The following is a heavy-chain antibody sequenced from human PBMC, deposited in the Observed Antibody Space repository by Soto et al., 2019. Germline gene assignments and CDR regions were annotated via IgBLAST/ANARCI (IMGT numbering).Heavy chain of an antibody. D-gene: IGHD3-3*01. V-gene: IGHV4-59*13. CDR2: IYYTGGT. Sequence: SEPLSLTCTVSGGSITSYYWSLIRQPPGKGLEWLGNIYYTGGTNYNPSLKSRVTISVDTFKNEFSLKLSSVTAVDTAVYYCAWAIRRGHYASWFDAWAQGIVVTVSS. CDR1: GGSITSYY. CDR3: AWAIRRGHYASWFDA. J-gene: IGHJ5*02.